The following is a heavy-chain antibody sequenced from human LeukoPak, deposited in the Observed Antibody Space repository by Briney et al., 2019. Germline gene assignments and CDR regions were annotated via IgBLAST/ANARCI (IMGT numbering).Heavy chain of an antibody. CDR3: AREGQGREQQPLDY. J-gene: IGHJ4*02. CDR2: IKQDGSEK. CDR1: GFTFSSYW. V-gene: IGHV3-7*01. Sequence: GGSLRLSCAASGFTFSSYWMSWVRQAPGKGLEWVANIKQDGSEKYYVDSVKGRFTISRDNAKNSLYLQMNSLRAEDTAVYYCAREGQGREQQPLDYWGQGTLVTVSS. D-gene: IGHD6-13*01.